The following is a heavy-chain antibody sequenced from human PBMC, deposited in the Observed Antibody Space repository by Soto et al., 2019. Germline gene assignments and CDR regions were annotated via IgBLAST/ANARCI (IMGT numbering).Heavy chain of an antibody. CDR2: IYSGGST. CDR3: AREGAGTDY. CDR1: GFTVSSNY. D-gene: IGHD6-19*01. J-gene: IGHJ4*02. Sequence: EVQLVESGGGLVQPGGSLRLSCAASGFTVSSNYMSWVRQAPGKGLEWVSVIYSGGSTYYADSVKGRFTISRHNSKNRLYLQRNSLRAEDTAVYCCAREGAGTDYWGQGTLVTVSS. V-gene: IGHV3-53*04.